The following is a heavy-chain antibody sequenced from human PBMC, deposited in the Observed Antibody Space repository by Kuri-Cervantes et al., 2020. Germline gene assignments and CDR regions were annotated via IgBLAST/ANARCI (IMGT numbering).Heavy chain of an antibody. CDR2: IYYSGST. V-gene: IGHV4-39*01. CDR3: ARRNYYDSSGYYYRTHRYFDL. CDR1: GGSISSSSYY. Sequence: SETLSLTCTVSGGSISSSSYYWGWIRQPPGKGLEWIGSIYYSGSTYYNPSLKSRVTISVDTSKNQFSLKLSSVTAADTAVYYCARRNYYDSSGYYYRTHRYFDLWGRGTLVTVSS. J-gene: IGHJ2*01. D-gene: IGHD3-22*01.